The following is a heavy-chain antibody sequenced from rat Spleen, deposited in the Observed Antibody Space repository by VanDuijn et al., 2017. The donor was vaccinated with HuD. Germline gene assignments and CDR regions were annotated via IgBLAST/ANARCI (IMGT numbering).Heavy chain of an antibody. CDR2: ITDTGGNT. CDR3: TRVTYGGYKAPYWYFDF. V-gene: IGHV5-31*01. CDR1: GFTFNKHW. D-gene: IGHD1-11*01. Sequence: EVQLVESGGGLLQPGRSLKLSCTASGFTFNKHWMTWIRQAPGQGLEWVASITDTGGNTFYPDSVKGRFTISRDNAKSTLFLQMNSLRSEDTATYFCTRVTYGGYKAPYWYFDFWGPGTMVTVSS. J-gene: IGHJ1*01.